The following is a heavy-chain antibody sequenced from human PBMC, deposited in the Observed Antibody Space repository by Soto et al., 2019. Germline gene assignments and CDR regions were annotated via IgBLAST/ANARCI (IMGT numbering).Heavy chain of an antibody. CDR2: ISYDGSNK. V-gene: IGHV3-30*18. CDR3: AKDRPMIVVARYFDY. D-gene: IGHD3-22*01. Sequence: PGVSLRLSCATSGFTFSTYGMHRLRQAPGKGLEWVAVISYDGSNKYYADSVKGRFTISRDNSKNTLYLQMNSLRAEDTAVYYCAKDRPMIVVARYFDYWGQGT. CDR1: GFTFSTYG. J-gene: IGHJ4*02.